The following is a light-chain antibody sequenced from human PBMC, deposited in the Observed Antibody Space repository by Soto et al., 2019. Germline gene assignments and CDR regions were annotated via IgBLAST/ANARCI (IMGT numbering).Light chain of an antibody. J-gene: IGLJ3*02. CDR1: SSDVGGYNF. CDR2: DVS. Sequence: QSALTQPASVSGSPGQSITISCTGTSSDVGGYNFVSWYQQNPGKAPKLIIYDVSNRPSGVSNRFSGSKSGNTASLTISGLQTEDEADYYCSSYTSSTTWVLGGGTKLTVL. V-gene: IGLV2-14*03. CDR3: SSYTSSTTWV.